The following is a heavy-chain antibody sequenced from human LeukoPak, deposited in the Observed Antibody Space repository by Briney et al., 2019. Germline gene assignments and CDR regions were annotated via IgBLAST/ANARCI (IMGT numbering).Heavy chain of an antibody. CDR1: GASISDYY. CDR2: LYYSGST. D-gene: IGHD2-15*01. J-gene: IGHJ2*01. Sequence: SETLSLTCNVSGASISDYYWSWVRQSPEKGLEWIACLYYSGSTHYNPSLRSRVAISGDTSKNQFSLKLTSVTTADTAVYYCARTVRRGWFDLWGRGTLVTVSS. V-gene: IGHV4-59*01. CDR3: ARTVRRGWFDL.